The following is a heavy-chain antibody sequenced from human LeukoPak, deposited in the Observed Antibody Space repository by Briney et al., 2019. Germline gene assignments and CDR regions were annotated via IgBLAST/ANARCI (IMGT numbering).Heavy chain of an antibody. V-gene: IGHV3-7*01. Sequence: GGSLRLSCAVSGFTFSTYWMSWVRQAPGKGLEWVANIKEDGSEKYYVDSVKGRFTISRDNAKNSLYLQMNSLRAEDTAVYYCAKDMGSSYDFLDYWGQGTLVTVSS. J-gene: IGHJ4*02. D-gene: IGHD6-13*01. CDR1: GFTFSTYW. CDR3: AKDMGSSYDFLDY. CDR2: IKEDGSEK.